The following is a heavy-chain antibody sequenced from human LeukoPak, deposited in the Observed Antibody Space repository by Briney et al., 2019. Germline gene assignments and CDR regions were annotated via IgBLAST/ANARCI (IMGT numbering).Heavy chain of an antibody. CDR1: GFTVSSNY. D-gene: IGHD2-15*01. V-gene: IGHV3-49*04. J-gene: IGHJ6*03. Sequence: GGSLRLSCAASGFTVSSNYMSWVRQAPGKGLEWVGFIRSKAYGGTTEYAASVKGRFTISRDDSKSIAYLQMNSLKTEDTAVYYCTRDHRFAADYYYYMDVWGKGTTVTVSS. CDR3: TRDHRFAADYYYYMDV. CDR2: IRSKAYGGTT.